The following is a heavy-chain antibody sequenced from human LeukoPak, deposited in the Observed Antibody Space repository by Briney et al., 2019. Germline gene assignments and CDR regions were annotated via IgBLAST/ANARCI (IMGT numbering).Heavy chain of an antibody. CDR1: GFTVSSNY. D-gene: IGHD3-10*01. CDR2: IKQDGSEK. Sequence: GGSLRLSCAVSGFTVSSNYMSWVRQAPGKGLEWVANIKQDGSEKYYVDSVKGRFTISRDNAKNSLYLQMNSLRAEDTAVYYCARDGGANGFDPWGQGTLVTVSS. V-gene: IGHV3-7*01. J-gene: IGHJ5*02. CDR3: ARDGGANGFDP.